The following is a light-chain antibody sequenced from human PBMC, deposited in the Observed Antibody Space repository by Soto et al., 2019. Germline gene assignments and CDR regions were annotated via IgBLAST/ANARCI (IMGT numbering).Light chain of an antibody. J-gene: IGLJ2*01. CDR2: LHSDGSN. CDR3: QTWDTGIRV. Sequence: QLVLTQSPSASASLGASVKLTCTLSSGHSNYVIAWHQQQPEKGPRYLMKLHSDGSNSKGDGIPDRFSGSSSGAERYLTISSRQSEDEADYYCQTWDTGIRVFGGGTKVTVL. CDR1: SGHSNYV. V-gene: IGLV4-69*01.